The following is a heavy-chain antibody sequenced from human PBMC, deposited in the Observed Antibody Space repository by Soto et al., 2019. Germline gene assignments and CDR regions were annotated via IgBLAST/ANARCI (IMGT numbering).Heavy chain of an antibody. J-gene: IGHJ5*02. D-gene: IGHD2-15*01. Sequence: SETLSLTCTVSGVSISSYYWSWIRQPPGKGLEWIGYIYYSGSTYYNPSLKSRVTLSVDTSKNQFSLRLSSVTAADTAVYYCARALTGYSVSNWFDPWGQGTLVTVSS. V-gene: IGHV4-59*12. CDR1: GVSISSYY. CDR2: IYYSGST. CDR3: ARALTGYSVSNWFDP.